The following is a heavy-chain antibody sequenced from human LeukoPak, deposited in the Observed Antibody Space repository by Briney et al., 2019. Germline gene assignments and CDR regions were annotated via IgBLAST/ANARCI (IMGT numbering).Heavy chain of an antibody. CDR3: ARRTGDYYGSGSFLKYYYYGMDV. D-gene: IGHD3-10*01. V-gene: IGHV3-7*01. Sequence: GGSLRLSCAASGFTFTTYWMSWVRQAPGKGLEWVANIKQDGSETYYEDSVKGRFTISRDNAKDSLYLQMNSLRAEDTAVYYCARRTGDYYGSGSFLKYYYYGMDVWGQGTTVTVSS. CDR2: IKQDGSET. J-gene: IGHJ6*02. CDR1: GFTFTTYW.